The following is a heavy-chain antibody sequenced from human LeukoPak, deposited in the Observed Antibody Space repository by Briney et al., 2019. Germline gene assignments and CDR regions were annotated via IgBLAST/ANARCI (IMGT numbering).Heavy chain of an antibody. J-gene: IGHJ5*02. CDR2: INLSGST. CDR1: GGSFSGYY. V-gene: IGHV4-34*01. Sequence: SETLSLTCAVYGGSFSGYYWSWIRQPPGKGLEWIGEINLSGSTKYNPSLKSRVTISGDTSKNQFSLRLSSVTAADTAVYYCARYCSSTSCYWSDPWGQGTLATVSP. CDR3: ARYCSSTSCYWSDP. D-gene: IGHD2-2*01.